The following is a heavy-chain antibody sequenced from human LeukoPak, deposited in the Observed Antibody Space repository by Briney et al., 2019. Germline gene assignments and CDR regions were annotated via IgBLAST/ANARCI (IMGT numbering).Heavy chain of an antibody. Sequence: ASVKVSCKASGYTFTGYYMHWVRQAPGQGLEWMGIINPSGGSTTYAQKFQGRVTMTSDTSTSTVYMELSSLTSEDTAVYYCARDGGRAFDYWGQGTLVTVSS. D-gene: IGHD1-26*01. CDR3: ARDGGRAFDY. CDR1: GYTFTGYY. J-gene: IGHJ4*02. V-gene: IGHV1-46*01. CDR2: INPSGGST.